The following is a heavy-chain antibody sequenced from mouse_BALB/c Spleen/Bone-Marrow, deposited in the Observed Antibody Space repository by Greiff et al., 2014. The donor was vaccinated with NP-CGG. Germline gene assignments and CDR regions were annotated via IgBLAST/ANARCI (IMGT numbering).Heavy chain of an antibody. D-gene: IGHD2-10*02. Sequence: VQLVESGPGLVAPSQGLSITCTVSGFSLTTYGVHWVRQPPGKGLEWLVVIWSDGSTTYNSALKSRLSISKDNSKSQVFLKMNSPQTDDTAMYYCARNPYGNYAMDYWGQGTSVTVSS. CDR3: ARNPYGNYAMDY. CDR1: GFSLTTYG. J-gene: IGHJ4*01. CDR2: IWSDGST. V-gene: IGHV2-6*02.